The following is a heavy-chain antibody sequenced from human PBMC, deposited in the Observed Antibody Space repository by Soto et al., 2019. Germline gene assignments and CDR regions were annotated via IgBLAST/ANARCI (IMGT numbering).Heavy chain of an antibody. Sequence: VKVSCKASGYTFTSYGISWVRQAPGQGLEWMGWSSAYNGNTNYAQKLQGRVTMTTDTSTSTAYMELRSLRSDDTAAYYCARYFAEWYLLLMDCYYSGMGVWGQGTPVTVSS. CDR2: SSAYNGNT. V-gene: IGHV1-18*04. CDR1: GYTFTSYG. J-gene: IGHJ6*02. D-gene: IGHD2-15*01. CDR3: ARYFAEWYLLLMDCYYSGMGV.